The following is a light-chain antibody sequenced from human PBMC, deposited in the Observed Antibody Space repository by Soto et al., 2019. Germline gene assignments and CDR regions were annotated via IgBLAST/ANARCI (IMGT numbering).Light chain of an antibody. CDR2: EVS. J-gene: IGLJ1*01. Sequence: QSALTQSASVSGSPGQSITISCTGTSSDVGGYNYVSWYKQHPGNAPKLMLSEVSNRPSGVSNRFSGSESGNTASLTISGLQDEDEADYYCISYTSGSTLYVFGTGTKVTVL. V-gene: IGLV2-14*01. CDR1: SSDVGGYNY. CDR3: ISYTSGSTLYV.